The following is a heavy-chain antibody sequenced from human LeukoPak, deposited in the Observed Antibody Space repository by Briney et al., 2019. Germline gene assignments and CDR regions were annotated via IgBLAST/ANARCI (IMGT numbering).Heavy chain of an antibody. D-gene: IGHD4/OR15-4a*01. CDR3: AREGTLGGRPADYEYYYYYGMDV. CDR1: GYTFTSYG. Sequence: ASVKVSCKASGYTFTSYGISWVRQAPGHGLEWMGWISAYNVNTNYAQKLQGRVTMTTDTSTSTAYMELRSLRSDDTAVYYCAREGTLGGRPADYEYYYYYGMDVRGQGTTVTVSS. CDR2: ISAYNVNT. V-gene: IGHV1-18*01. J-gene: IGHJ6*02.